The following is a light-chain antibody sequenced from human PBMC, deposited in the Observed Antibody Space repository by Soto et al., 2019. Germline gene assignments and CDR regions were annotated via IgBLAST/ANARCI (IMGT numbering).Light chain of an antibody. Sequence: QSVLTQPPSASGTPGQRVTISCSGSRSNIGSEYVYWYQQVPGTAPKLLIYRNNQRHSGVPDRFSGSKSGTSASLAISGLRSEDEADYYCAAWDDTLSGHVVFGGGTKVTVL. J-gene: IGLJ2*01. CDR3: AAWDDTLSGHVV. CDR1: RSNIGSEY. V-gene: IGLV1-47*01. CDR2: RNN.